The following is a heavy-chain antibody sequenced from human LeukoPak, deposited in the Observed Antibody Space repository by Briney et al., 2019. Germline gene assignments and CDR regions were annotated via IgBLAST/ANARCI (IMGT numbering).Heavy chain of an antibody. Sequence: ASVKVSCKASGYTFTSYGISWVRQAPGQGLEWMGWISAYNGNTNYAQKLQGGVTMTTDTSTSTAYMELRSLRSDDTAVYYCARERGYCSSTSCYSIDYWGQGTLVTVSS. J-gene: IGHJ4*02. CDR3: ARERGYCSSTSCYSIDY. CDR1: GYTFTSYG. D-gene: IGHD2-2*01. V-gene: IGHV1-18*01. CDR2: ISAYNGNT.